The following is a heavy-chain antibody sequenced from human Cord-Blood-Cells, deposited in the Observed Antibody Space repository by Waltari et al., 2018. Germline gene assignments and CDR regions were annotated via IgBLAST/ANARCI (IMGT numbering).Heavy chain of an antibody. CDR3: ARAPLRIAARPYYYYYYMDV. V-gene: IGHV1-46*01. Sequence: QVQLVQSGAEVKKPGASVKVSCKASGYTFTSYYMHWVRQAPGQGLEWMGIINPSGGSTSYAQKLQGRVSMTRDTSTSTVYMELSSLRSEDTAVYYCARAPLRIAARPYYYYYYMDVWGKGTTVTVSS. D-gene: IGHD6-6*01. CDR2: INPSGGST. CDR1: GYTFTSYY. J-gene: IGHJ6*03.